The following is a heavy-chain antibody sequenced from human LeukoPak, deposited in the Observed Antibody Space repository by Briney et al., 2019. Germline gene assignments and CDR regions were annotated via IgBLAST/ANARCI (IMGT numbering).Heavy chain of an antibody. V-gene: IGHV4-59*08. Sequence: PETLSLTCTLSIGSISSDYWSWVPQPPGEGPGWIGYTSYSGRTKYNPSLKRRVTISLDTSQNQFPLKLNSVTAAATAVSFCAERGSYGRGECLNNWGQGNLVTVSS. CDR1: IGSISSDY. CDR3: AERGSYGRGECLNN. D-gene: IGHD2-21*01. CDR2: TSYSGRT. J-gene: IGHJ4*02.